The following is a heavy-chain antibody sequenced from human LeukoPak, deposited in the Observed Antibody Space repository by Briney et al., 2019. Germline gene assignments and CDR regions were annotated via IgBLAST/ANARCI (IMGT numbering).Heavy chain of an antibody. CDR1: GFSFSGSA. CDR2: IRRKGNDYAT. Sequence: GGSLRLSCAASGFSFSGSAIHWVRQASGKGLEWVGHIRRKGNDYATAYSASVKGRFTISRDDSKNAAFLQMDSLKTEDTAVYFCARLGGSPPYFDYWGQGSLVTVSS. CDR3: ARLGGSPPYFDY. D-gene: IGHD3-16*01. V-gene: IGHV3-73*01. J-gene: IGHJ4*02.